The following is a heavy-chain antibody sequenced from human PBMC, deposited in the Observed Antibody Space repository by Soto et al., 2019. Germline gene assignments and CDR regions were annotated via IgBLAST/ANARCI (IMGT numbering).Heavy chain of an antibody. Sequence: SETLSLTCAVYEGSFSDYYWTRIRQSPGKGLEWIGGINHSGSTSYKSSLKSRVTISIDTSKNQFSLKLTSVTASDTAVYYCARGKFGFSYYYYYYLDVWGKGTTVTVSS. CDR2: INHSGST. CDR3: ARGKFGFSYYYYYYLDV. D-gene: IGHD2-21*01. V-gene: IGHV4-34*01. CDR1: EGSFSDYY. J-gene: IGHJ6*03.